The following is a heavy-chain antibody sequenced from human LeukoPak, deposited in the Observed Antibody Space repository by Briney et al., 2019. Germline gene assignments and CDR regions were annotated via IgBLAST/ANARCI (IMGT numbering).Heavy chain of an antibody. Sequence: GGSLRLSCAASGFTFSSYSMNWVRQAPGKGLEWVSYISSSSSTVYYADSVEGRFTISRDNAKNSLYLQMNSLRAEDTAVYYCATASELLWFGELLNFDYWSQGTLVTVSS. J-gene: IGHJ4*02. CDR3: ATASELLWFGELLNFDY. V-gene: IGHV3-48*01. D-gene: IGHD3-10*01. CDR1: GFTFSSYS. CDR2: ISSSSSTV.